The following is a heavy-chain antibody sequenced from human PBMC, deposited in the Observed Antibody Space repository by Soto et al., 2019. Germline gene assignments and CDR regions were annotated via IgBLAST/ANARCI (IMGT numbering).Heavy chain of an antibody. D-gene: IGHD1-1*01. Sequence: QVQLVQSGAEVKKPGSSVTVSCKASGGTFSSYAISWVRQAPGQGLEWMGGIIPIFGTANYAQKFQGRVTITADESTSTAYMELSSLRSEDTAVYYCARDPNWKPPWYYYGMDVWGQVTTVTVSS. V-gene: IGHV1-69*01. CDR3: ARDPNWKPPWYYYGMDV. CDR2: IIPIFGTA. CDR1: GGTFSSYA. J-gene: IGHJ6*02.